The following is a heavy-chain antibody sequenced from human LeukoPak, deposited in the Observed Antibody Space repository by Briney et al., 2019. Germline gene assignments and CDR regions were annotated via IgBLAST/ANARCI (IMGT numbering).Heavy chain of an antibody. CDR3: ARQENYYGSGSSRHYDY. V-gene: IGHV1-69*06. Sequence: SVKVSCKASGGTFSSYAISRVRQAPGQGLEWMGGIIPIFGTANYAQKFQGRVTITADKSTSTAYMELSSLRSEDTAVYYCARQENYYGSGSSRHYDYWGQGTLVTVSS. J-gene: IGHJ4*02. D-gene: IGHD3-10*01. CDR1: GGTFSSYA. CDR2: IIPIFGTA.